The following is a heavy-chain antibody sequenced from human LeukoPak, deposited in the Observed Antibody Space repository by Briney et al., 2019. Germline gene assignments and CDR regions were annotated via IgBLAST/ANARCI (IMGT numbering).Heavy chain of an antibody. CDR1: EYTFTGYY. Sequence: ASVKVSCKASEYTFTGYYMHWVRQAPGQGLEWMGWINPNSGGTNYAQKFQGRVTMTRDTSISTAYMELSRLRSDDTAVYYCATEPRIMVPDAFDIWGQGTMVTVSS. CDR2: INPNSGGT. V-gene: IGHV1-2*02. D-gene: IGHD1-14*01. CDR3: ATEPRIMVPDAFDI. J-gene: IGHJ3*02.